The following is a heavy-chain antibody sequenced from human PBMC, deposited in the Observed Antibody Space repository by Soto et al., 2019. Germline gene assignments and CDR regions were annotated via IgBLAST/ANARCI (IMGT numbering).Heavy chain of an antibody. V-gene: IGHV3-73*01. Sequence: GGSLRLSCAASGFTFSGSAMHWVRQASGKGLEWVGRIRSKANSYATAYAASVKGRFTISRDDSKNTAYLQMNSLKTEDTAVYYCTRHRKYGVEVGATMGEYYFDYWGQGTLVTVSS. CDR1: GFTFSGSA. CDR3: TRHRKYGVEVGATMGEYYFDY. CDR2: IRSKANSYAT. J-gene: IGHJ4*02. D-gene: IGHD1-26*01.